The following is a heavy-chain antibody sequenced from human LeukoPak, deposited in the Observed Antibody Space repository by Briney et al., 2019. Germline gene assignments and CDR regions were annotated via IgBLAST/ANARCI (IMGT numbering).Heavy chain of an antibody. CDR1: GDSVSSKSAG. J-gene: IGHJ3*02. CDR2: TYYRSKWYN. V-gene: IGHV6-1*01. D-gene: IGHD3-10*01. CDR3: ARGGLVRGTINSPIAFDI. Sequence: SQTLSLTCAISGDSVSSKSAGWNWIRQSPSRGLEWLGRTYYRSKWYNDDAVSVKSRITITPDTAKNQFSLQLTSVTPEDTALYYCARGGLVRGTINSPIAFDIWGQGIMVTVSS.